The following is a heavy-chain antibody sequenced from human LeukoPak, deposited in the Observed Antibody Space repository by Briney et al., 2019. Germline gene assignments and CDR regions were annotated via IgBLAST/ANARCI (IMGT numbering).Heavy chain of an antibody. D-gene: IGHD3-10*01. CDR3: ARVGTYGSGSYLSWLDY. V-gene: IGHV4-59*01. CDR1: GGSISSYC. CDR2: IYYSGST. Sequence: SETLSLTCTVSGGSISSYCWSWIRQPPGKGLEWIGYIYYSGSTNYNPSLKSRVTISVDTSKNQFSLKLSSVTAADTAVYYCARVGTYGSGSYLSWLDYWGQGTLVTVSS. J-gene: IGHJ4*02.